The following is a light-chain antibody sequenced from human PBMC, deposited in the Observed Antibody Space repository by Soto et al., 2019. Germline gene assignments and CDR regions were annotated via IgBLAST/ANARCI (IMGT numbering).Light chain of an antibody. CDR1: QSVSRNY. V-gene: IGKV3-20*01. J-gene: IGKJ4*01. Sequence: ESVLTQSPGTLSLSPGERASLSCRASQSVSRNYVAWYHYKPGQAPRLLIYDASTWATGIPDRFSGSGSGADFTLTISRLAPEDFAVYFCQQYGRTPLTFGGGSKVEIK. CDR2: DAS. CDR3: QQYGRTPLT.